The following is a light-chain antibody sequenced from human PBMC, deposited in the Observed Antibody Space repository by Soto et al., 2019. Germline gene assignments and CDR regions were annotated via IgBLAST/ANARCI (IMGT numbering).Light chain of an antibody. CDR3: QVCERFSDHNFV. CDR2: DDQ. CDR1: NIRTKS. V-gene: IGLV3-21*02. J-gene: IGLJ1*01. Sequence: SYELTQPPSVSVSPGQTASITCGGDNIRTKSVHWYQQRPGQAPVLVVYDDQKRPSGIPERFSGSNSGNTATLTISRVETGDEADYYCQVCERFSDHNFVFGDGTKLTVL.